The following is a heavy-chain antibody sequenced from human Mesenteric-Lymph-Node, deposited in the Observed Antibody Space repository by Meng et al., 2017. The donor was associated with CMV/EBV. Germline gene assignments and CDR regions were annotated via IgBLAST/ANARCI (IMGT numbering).Heavy chain of an antibody. CDR1: GFTFSSYG. CDR2: IGDDGSNK. J-gene: IGHJ4*02. Sequence: GGSLRLSCAASGFTFSSYGMHWVRQAPGKGLEWVAFIGDDGSNKYYADSVKGRFTISRDNSKNTLYLQMNSLRAEDTAVYYCAKDTHYDILIGYYTHFDYWGQGTLVTVSS. V-gene: IGHV3-30*02. CDR3: AKDTHYDILIGYYTHFDY. D-gene: IGHD3-9*01.